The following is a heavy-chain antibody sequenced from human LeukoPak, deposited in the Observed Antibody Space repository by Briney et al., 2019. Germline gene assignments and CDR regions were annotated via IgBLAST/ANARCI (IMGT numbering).Heavy chain of an antibody. Sequence: PGGSLRLSCAASGFTFSDYYMSWIRQAPGKGLEWVSYIGSSGSTIYYADSVKGRFTISRDNAKNSLYLQMNSLRAEDTAVYYCARAEGLVVVAATIDYWGQGTLVTVSS. J-gene: IGHJ4*02. CDR2: IGSSGSTI. D-gene: IGHD2-15*01. V-gene: IGHV3-11*04. CDR1: GFTFSDYY. CDR3: ARAEGLVVVAATIDY.